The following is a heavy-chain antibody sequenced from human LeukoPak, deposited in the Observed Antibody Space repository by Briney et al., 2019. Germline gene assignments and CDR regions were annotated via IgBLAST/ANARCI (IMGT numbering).Heavy chain of an antibody. J-gene: IGHJ3*02. D-gene: IGHD1-14*01. V-gene: IGHV3-7*01. CDR3: ARDQSIPNLDAFDI. Sequence: QSGGSLRLSCAASGFMFRSYWMTWVRQAPGKGLEWVANIKQDGSEKNYLDSVRGRFTTSRDDARNSLYLQMNSLRVEDTAVYYCARDQSIPNLDAFDIWGQGTMVTVSS. CDR1: GFMFRSYW. CDR2: IKQDGSEK.